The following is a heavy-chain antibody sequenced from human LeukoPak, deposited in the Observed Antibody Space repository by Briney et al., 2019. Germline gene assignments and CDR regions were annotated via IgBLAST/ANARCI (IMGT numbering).Heavy chain of an antibody. V-gene: IGHV4-4*07. D-gene: IGHD2-2*01. J-gene: IGHJ3*02. CDR1: GSSVSSLS. CDR3: AREAPALVREAFDI. CDR2: IYASGST. Sequence: SETLSLTCSVSGSSVSSLSWSRLRQSAGKGLEWIGHIYASGSTDYNPSLKSRVTMSVDTSKNQFSLKLSSVTAADTAVYYCAREAPALVREAFDIWGQGTMVTVSS.